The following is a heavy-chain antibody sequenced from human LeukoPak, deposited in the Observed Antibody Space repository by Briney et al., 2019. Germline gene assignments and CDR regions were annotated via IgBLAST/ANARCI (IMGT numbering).Heavy chain of an antibody. CDR1: GYSFTSYW. V-gene: IGHV5-51*01. J-gene: IGHJ4*02. CDR3: ARWKDGPDEKPFDY. Sequence: GESLKISCKGSGYSFTSYWIGWVLHMPGKGLECMGIIYPGDSDTRYSPSVQGQVTISADKSISTAYLQWSSLKASDTAMYYCARWKDGPDEKPFDYWGQGTLVTVSS. CDR2: IYPGDSDT. D-gene: IGHD1-1*01.